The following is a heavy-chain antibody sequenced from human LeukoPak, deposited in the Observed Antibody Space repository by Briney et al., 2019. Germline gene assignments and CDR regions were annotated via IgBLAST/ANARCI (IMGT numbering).Heavy chain of an antibody. CDR1: GGTFSNYA. Sequence: SVEVSCKASGGTFSNYAINWVRQAPGQGLEWMGGIIPMFGTAHYAQKFQGRVTITADESTSTAYMELSSLRSEDTAVYYCARGWLAETMVVTPYNYWGQGTPVTVSS. D-gene: IGHD4-23*01. J-gene: IGHJ4*02. CDR3: ARGWLAETMVVTPYNY. CDR2: IIPMFGTA. V-gene: IGHV1-69*01.